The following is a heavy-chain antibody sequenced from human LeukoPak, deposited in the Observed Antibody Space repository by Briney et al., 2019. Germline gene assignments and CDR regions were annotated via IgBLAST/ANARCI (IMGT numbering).Heavy chain of an antibody. Sequence: GASVKVSCKSSGYTFTSYDINWVRQATAQGLELMGWRNPNSGNTGYAQKFQGRVNMTMNTSISTDYMELSSMRSEDTAVYYCARGGCSSTSCLYPYYMDVWGKGTTVTVSS. CDR1: GYTFTSYD. CDR2: RNPNSGNT. CDR3: ARGGCSSTSCLYPYYMDV. J-gene: IGHJ6*03. V-gene: IGHV1-8*01. D-gene: IGHD2-2*01.